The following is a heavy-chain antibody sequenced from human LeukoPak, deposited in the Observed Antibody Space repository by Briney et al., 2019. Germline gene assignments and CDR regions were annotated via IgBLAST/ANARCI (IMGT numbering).Heavy chain of an antibody. CDR2: ISSSSSYI. D-gene: IGHD3-3*01. CDR1: GFTFSSYS. V-gene: IGHV3-21*01. Sequence: GGSLRLSCAASGFTFSSYSVNWVRQAPGKGLEWVSSISSSSSYIYYADSVKGRFTISRDNAKNSLYLQMNSLRAEDTAVYYCARDGDSQYYDFWSGYKYNWFDPWGQGTLVTVSS. J-gene: IGHJ5*02. CDR3: ARDGDSQYYDFWSGYKYNWFDP.